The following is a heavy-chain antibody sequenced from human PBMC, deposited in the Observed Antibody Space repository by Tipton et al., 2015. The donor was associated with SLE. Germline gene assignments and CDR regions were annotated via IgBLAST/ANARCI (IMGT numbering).Heavy chain of an antibody. Sequence: TLSLTCAVYGGSFSGYYWSWIRQPPGKGLEWIGEINHSGSTNYNPSLKSRVTISVDTSKNQFSLKLSSVTAADTAVYYCARDPSPEDPFDYWGQGTLVTVSS. J-gene: IGHJ4*02. D-gene: IGHD2-2*01. CDR3: ARDPSPEDPFDY. CDR1: GGSFSGYY. V-gene: IGHV4-34*01. CDR2: INHSGST.